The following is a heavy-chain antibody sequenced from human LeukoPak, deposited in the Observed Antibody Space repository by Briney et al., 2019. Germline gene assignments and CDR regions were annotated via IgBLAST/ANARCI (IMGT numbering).Heavy chain of an antibody. V-gene: IGHV1-46*01. CDR1: GYTFSSYY. CDR3: ARGGPYHGWDY. CDR2: IDPNDGST. Sequence: ASVKVSCKASGYTFSSYYMRWARQAPEQGLEWVGRIDPNDGSTIYARNLQGRVTMTSDTSTSTVYMELSSLRSEDTAVYYCARGGPYHGWDYWGQGTLVTVSS. J-gene: IGHJ4*02. D-gene: IGHD2-15*01.